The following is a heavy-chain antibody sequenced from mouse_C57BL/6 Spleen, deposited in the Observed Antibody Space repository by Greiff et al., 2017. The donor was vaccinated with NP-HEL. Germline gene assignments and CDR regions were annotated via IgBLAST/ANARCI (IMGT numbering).Heavy chain of an antibody. D-gene: IGHD1-1*01. V-gene: IGHV1-82*01. CDR1: GYAFSSSW. CDR3: AREEAFGVVVPNWYFDV. J-gene: IGHJ1*03. CDR2: IYPGDGDT. Sequence: VQLQQSGPELVKPGASVKISCKASGYAFSSSWMNWVKQRPGKGLEWIGRIYPGDGDTNYNGKFKGKATLTADKSSSTAYMQLSSLTSEDSAVYFCAREEAFGVVVPNWYFDVWGTGTTVTVSS.